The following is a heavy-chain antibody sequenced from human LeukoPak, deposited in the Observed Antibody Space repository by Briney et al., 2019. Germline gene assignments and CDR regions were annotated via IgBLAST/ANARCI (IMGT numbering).Heavy chain of an antibody. V-gene: IGHV3-7*01. CDR1: GFTFRSYW. D-gene: IGHD6-13*01. J-gene: IGHJ5*02. CDR2: IKQDGSEK. Sequence: GFLRLSCAASGFTFRSYWMSWVRQAPGKGLEWVANIKQDGSEKYYVDSVKGRFTISRDNAKNSLYLQMNSLRAEDTAVYYCAKDPKEGYSSSWAEGWFDPWGQGTLVTVSS. CDR3: AKDPKEGYSSSWAEGWFDP.